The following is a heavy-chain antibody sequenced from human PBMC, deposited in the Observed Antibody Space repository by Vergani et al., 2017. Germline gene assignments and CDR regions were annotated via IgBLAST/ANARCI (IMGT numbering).Heavy chain of an antibody. CDR1: GFTFSDYY. V-gene: IGHV3-11*06. Sequence: QVQLVESGGGLVKPGGSLRLSCAASGFTFSDYYMSWIRQAPGKGLEWVSYISSSSSYTNYADSVKGRFNISRDNAKNSLYLQMNSLRAEDTAVYYCARGIAAAAPYYYGMDVWGQGTTVTVSS. D-gene: IGHD6-13*01. CDR3: ARGIAAAAPYYYGMDV. CDR2: ISSSSSYT. J-gene: IGHJ6*02.